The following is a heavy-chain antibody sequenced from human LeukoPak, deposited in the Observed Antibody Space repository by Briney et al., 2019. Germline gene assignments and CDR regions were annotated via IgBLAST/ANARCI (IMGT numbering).Heavy chain of an antibody. V-gene: IGHV4-34*01. CDR3: ARVSWFGELLYYYYYYYMDV. J-gene: IGHJ6*03. CDR1: GGSFSGYY. CDR2: INHSEST. D-gene: IGHD3-10*01. Sequence: PSETLSLTCAVYGGSFSGYYWSWIRQPPGKGLEWIGEINHSESTNYNPSLKSRVTISVDTSKNQFSLKLSSVTAADTAVYYCARVSWFGELLYYYYYYYMDVWGKGTTVTVSS.